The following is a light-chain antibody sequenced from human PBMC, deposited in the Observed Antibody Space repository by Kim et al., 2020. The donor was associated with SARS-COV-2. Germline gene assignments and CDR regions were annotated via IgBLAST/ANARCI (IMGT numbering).Light chain of an antibody. Sequence: QSALTQPRSVSGSPGQSVTISCTGTSSDVGTYKYVSWYQQHPGKAPKLIIYDVIKRPSGVPDRFSGSKSGNTASLTISGLQAEDEADYYCCSYAGSYTIFLGAGTRFPVL. CDR3: CSYAGSYTIF. CDR1: SSDVGTYKY. CDR2: DVI. V-gene: IGLV2-11*01. J-gene: IGLJ1*01.